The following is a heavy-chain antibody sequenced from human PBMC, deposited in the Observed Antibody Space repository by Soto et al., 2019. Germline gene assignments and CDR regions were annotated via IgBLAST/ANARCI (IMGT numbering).Heavy chain of an antibody. V-gene: IGHV3-7*03. CDR2: IKQDGSEK. CDR3: ARDRWVVGATENYYYYGMDV. Sequence: PVGSLRLSCAASGFTFSSYWMSWVRQAPGKGLEWVANIKQDGSEKNYVDSEKGRFTISRDNAKNSLYLQMNSLRAEDTAVYYCARDRWVVGATENYYYYGMDVWGQGTTVTVSS. J-gene: IGHJ6*02. CDR1: GFTFSSYW. D-gene: IGHD2-15*01.